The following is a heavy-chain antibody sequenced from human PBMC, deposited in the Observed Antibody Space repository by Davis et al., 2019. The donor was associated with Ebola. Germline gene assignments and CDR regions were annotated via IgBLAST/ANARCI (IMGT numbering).Heavy chain of an antibody. CDR2: IYYSGST. D-gene: IGHD1-26*01. CDR3: AREVPIVGATGYFDY. J-gene: IGHJ4*02. Sequence: MPSETLSLTCTVSGGSISSYYWSWIRQPPGKGLEWIGYIYYSGSTNYNPSLKSRVTISVDTSKNQFSLKLSSVTAADTAVYYCAREVPIVGATGYFDYWGQGTLVTVSS. V-gene: IGHV4-59*01. CDR1: GGSISSYY.